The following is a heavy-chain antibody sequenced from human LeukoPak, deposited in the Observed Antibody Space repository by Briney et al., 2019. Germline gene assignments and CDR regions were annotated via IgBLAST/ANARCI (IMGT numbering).Heavy chain of an antibody. V-gene: IGHV4-34*01. CDR2: INHSGST. CDR3: ARDTGGYEIFDY. Sequence: SETLSLTCAVYGGSFSGYYWSWIRQPPGKGLEWIGEINHSGSTNYNPSLKSRVTISVDTSKNQFSLKLSSVTAADTAVYYCARDTGGYEIFDYWGQGTLVTVSS. J-gene: IGHJ4*02. CDR1: GGSFSGYY. D-gene: IGHD5-12*01.